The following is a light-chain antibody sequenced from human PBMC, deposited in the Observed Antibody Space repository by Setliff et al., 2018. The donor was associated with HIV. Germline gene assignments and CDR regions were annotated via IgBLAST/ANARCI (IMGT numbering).Light chain of an antibody. CDR1: SSDVGGYNL. J-gene: IGLJ2*01. V-gene: IGLV2-23*02. Sequence: QSALAKPASVSGSPGQSITISCTGTSSDVGGYNLVSWYQQHPGKAPKLMICEVSKRPSGVSNRFSGSKSGNTASLTISGLQAEDEADYYCCSYAGSSTSVVFGGVTKVTVL. CDR3: CSYAGSSTSVV. CDR2: EVS.